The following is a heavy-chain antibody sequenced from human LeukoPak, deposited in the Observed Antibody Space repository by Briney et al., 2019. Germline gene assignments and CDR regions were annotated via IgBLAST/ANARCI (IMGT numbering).Heavy chain of an antibody. CDR2: TRNKANSYTT. J-gene: IGHJ4*02. CDR3: ASHYYGSGSYSSFDY. Sequence: GGSLRLSCAASGFTFSSYNMNWVRQAPGKGLEWVGRTRNKANSYTTEYAASVKGRFTISRDDSKNSLYLQMNSLKTEDTAVYYCASHYYGSGSYSSFDYWGQGTLVTVSS. V-gene: IGHV3-72*01. D-gene: IGHD3-10*01. CDR1: GFTFSSYN.